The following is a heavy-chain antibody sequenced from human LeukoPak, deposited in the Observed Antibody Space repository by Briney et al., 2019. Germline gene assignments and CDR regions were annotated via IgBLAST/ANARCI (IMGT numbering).Heavy chain of an antibody. D-gene: IGHD3-9*01. V-gene: IGHV3-48*04. CDR3: ARDLPYYDILTGTFDY. CDR2: ISSSSSTI. Sequence: PGGSLRLSCAASGFTFSSYSMNWVRQAPGKGLEWVSYISSSSSTIYYADSVKGRFTISRDNAKNTLYLQMNSLRAEDTAVYYCARDLPYYDILTGTFDYWGQGTLVTVSS. J-gene: IGHJ4*02. CDR1: GFTFSSYS.